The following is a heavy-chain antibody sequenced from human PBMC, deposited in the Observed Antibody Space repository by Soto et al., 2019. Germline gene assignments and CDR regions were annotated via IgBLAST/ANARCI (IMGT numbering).Heavy chain of an antibody. CDR2: MKHDGSER. D-gene: IGHD3-9*01. Sequence: EVQLVESGGGLVQPGGSLRLSCAASGFTFDTYWMAWVRQAPGKGLEWVANMKHDGSERYYVDSVKGRFTISRDNTKNSLYLQMTSLRADDTAVYYCAMTPYYDILADYWGQVTLVTVSS. CDR3: AMTPYYDILADY. CDR1: GFTFDTYW. J-gene: IGHJ4*02. V-gene: IGHV3-7*03.